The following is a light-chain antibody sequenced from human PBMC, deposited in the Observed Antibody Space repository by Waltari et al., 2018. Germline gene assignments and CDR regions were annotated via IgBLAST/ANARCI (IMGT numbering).Light chain of an antibody. Sequence: QSAPSQPASVSGSPGQSITISCHGSSSDVGGSNYVSWYQQHPGKAPKLLIYEVSNRPSGVSNRFSGSKSGNTASLTISGLQAEDEADYYCSSYTSSSTVVFGGGTKVTVL. CDR3: SSYTSSSTVV. V-gene: IGLV2-14*01. CDR2: EVS. CDR1: SSDVGGSNY. J-gene: IGLJ2*01.